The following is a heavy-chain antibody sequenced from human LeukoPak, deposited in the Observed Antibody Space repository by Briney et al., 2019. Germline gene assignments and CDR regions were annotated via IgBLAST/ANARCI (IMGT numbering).Heavy chain of an antibody. D-gene: IGHD2-2*01. V-gene: IGHV4-34*01. CDR3: ARENVVPAAIVYNWFDP. CDR2: INHSGST. CDR1: GGSFSGYY. Sequence: SETLSLTCAVYGGSFSGYYWSWIRQPPGKGLEWIGEINHSGSTNYNPSLKSRVTMSVDTSKNQFSLKLSSVTAADTAVYYCARENVVPAAIVYNWFDPWGQGTLVTVPS. J-gene: IGHJ5*02.